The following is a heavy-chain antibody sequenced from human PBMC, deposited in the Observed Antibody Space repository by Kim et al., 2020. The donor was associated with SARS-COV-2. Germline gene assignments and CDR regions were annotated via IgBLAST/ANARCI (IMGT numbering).Heavy chain of an antibody. CDR2: ISWNSGRI. CDR3: AKDTGGGYSSSHYDY. CDR1: GFRFDDYA. J-gene: IGHJ4*02. V-gene: IGHV3-9*01. D-gene: IGHD6-13*01. Sequence: GGSLRLSCAASGFRFDDYAMHWVRQAPGKGLDWVSGISWNSGRIAYADSVKGRFTISRDNAKNSLYLQMNSLRAEDTALYYCAKDTGGGYSSSHYDYWGQGILVTVSS.